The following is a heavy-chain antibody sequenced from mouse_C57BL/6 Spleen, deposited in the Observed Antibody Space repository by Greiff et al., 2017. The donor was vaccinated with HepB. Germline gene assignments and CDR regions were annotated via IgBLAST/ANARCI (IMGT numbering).Heavy chain of an antibody. Sequence: QVQLQQPGAELVKPGASVKMSCKASGYTFTSYWITWVKQRPGQGLEWIGDIYPGSGSTNYNEKFKSKATLTVDTSSSTAYMQLSSLTSEDSAVYYCARSGIYDGYYEFDYWGQGTTLTVSS. D-gene: IGHD2-3*01. CDR3: ARSGIYDGYYEFDY. J-gene: IGHJ2*01. V-gene: IGHV1-55*01. CDR2: IYPGSGST. CDR1: GYTFTSYW.